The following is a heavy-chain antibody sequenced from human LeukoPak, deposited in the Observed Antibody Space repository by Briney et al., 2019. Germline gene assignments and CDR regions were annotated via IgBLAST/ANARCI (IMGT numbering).Heavy chain of an antibody. CDR2: ISGSGGST. V-gene: IGHV3-23*01. Sequence: PGGSLRLSCAASGFTFSSYVMSWVRQAPGKGLEWVSAISGSGGSTYYADSVKGRFTISRDNSKNTLYLQMNSLRAEDTAVYYCAKVGYSSGWSSGYYYYYGMDVWGKGTTVTVSS. D-gene: IGHD6-19*01. CDR1: GFTFSSYV. J-gene: IGHJ6*04. CDR3: AKVGYSSGWSSGYYYYYGMDV.